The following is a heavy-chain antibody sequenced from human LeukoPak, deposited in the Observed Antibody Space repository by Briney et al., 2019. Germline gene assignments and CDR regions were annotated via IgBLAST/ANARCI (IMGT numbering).Heavy chain of an antibody. CDR2: IKGDGSDR. D-gene: IGHD3-16*01. J-gene: IGHJ6*02. Sequence: GSLRLSRAASGYNFSTFWMSWVRQAPGKGLEWVANIKGDGSDRHYVESVRGRFTISRDNARNSLYLQMNSLRVEDAAVYYCARGLITFAYGMDVWGQGTTVTVSS. V-gene: IGHV3-7*01. CDR3: ARGLITFAYGMDV. CDR1: GYNFSTFW.